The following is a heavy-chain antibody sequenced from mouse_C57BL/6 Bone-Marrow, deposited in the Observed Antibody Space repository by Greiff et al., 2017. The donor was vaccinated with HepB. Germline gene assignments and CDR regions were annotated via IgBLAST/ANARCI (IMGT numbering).Heavy chain of an antibody. CDR3: TENRYYYGSSYVDY. D-gene: IGHD1-1*01. CDR1: GFTFSNYW. V-gene: IGHV6-3*01. J-gene: IGHJ2*01. CDR2: IRLKSDNYAT. Sequence: EVKLQESGGGLVQPGGSMKLSCVASGFTFSNYWMNWVRQSPEKGLEWVAQIRLKSDNYATHYAESVKGRFTISRDDSKSSVYLQMNNLRAEDTGIYYCTENRYYYGSSYVDYWGQGTTLTVSS.